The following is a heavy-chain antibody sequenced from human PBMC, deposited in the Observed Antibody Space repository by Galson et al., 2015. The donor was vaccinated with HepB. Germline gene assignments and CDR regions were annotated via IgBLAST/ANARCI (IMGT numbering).Heavy chain of an antibody. Sequence: SCKASGYTFTGYYMHWVRQAPGQGLEWMGWINPNSGGTNYAQKFQGRVTMTRDTSISTAYMELSRLRSDDTAVYYCARDRLGAVLNMDVWGKGTTVTVSS. D-gene: IGHD1-26*01. CDR1: GYTFTGYY. V-gene: IGHV1-2*02. J-gene: IGHJ6*03. CDR2: INPNSGGT. CDR3: ARDRLGAVLNMDV.